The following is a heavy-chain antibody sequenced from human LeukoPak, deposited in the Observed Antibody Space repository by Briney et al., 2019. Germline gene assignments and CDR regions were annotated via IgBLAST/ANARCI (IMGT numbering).Heavy chain of an antibody. CDR3: AKDSSSWISYYYYMDV. V-gene: IGHV3-30*18. D-gene: IGHD6-13*01. CDR1: GFTFSSYG. CDR2: ISYDGSNK. J-gene: IGHJ6*03. Sequence: GGSLRLSYAASGFTFSSYGMHWVRQAPGKGLEWVAVISYDGSNKYYADSVKGRFTISRDNSKNTLYLQMNSLRAEDTAVYYCAKDSSSWISYYYYMDVWGKGTTVTVSS.